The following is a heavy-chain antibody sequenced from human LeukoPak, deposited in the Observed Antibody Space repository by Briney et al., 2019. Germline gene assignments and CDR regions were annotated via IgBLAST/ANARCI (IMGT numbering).Heavy chain of an antibody. CDR3: ARQGRYWYYMDV. CDR2: IYYSGST. CDR1: GGSISSSSYY. D-gene: IGHD3-10*01. Sequence: SETLSLTCTVAGGSISSSSYYWGWIRQPPGKGLEWIGSIYYSGSTNYNPSLKSRVTISVDTSKNQFSLKLSSVTAADTAVYYCARQGRYWYYMDVWGKGTTVTVSS. J-gene: IGHJ6*03. V-gene: IGHV4-39*01.